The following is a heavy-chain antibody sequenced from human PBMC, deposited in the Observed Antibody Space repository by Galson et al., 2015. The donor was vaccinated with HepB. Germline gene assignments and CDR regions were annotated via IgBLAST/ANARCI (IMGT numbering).Heavy chain of an antibody. J-gene: IGHJ6*02. D-gene: IGHD3-10*01. Sequence: SVKVSCKASGGTFSSYTISWVRQAPGQGLEWMGRIIPILGIANYAQKFQGRVTITADKSTSTAYMELSSLRSEDTAVYYCARDRGDTMVRGVPGYYYYGMDVWGQGTTVTVSS. CDR3: ARDRGDTMVRGVPGYYYYGMDV. CDR1: GGTFSSYT. V-gene: IGHV1-69*04. CDR2: IIPILGIA.